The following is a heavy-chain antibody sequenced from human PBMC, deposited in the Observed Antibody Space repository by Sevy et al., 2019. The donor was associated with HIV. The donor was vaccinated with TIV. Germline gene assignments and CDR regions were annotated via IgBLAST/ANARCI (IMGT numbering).Heavy chain of an antibody. Sequence: SETLSLTCTVSGGSISSYYWSWIRQPPGKGLEWIGYIYYSGSTNYNPSLKSRVTISLDKSKNQFSLKLSSVIAADTAVYYCARGLRFLGAFDYWGQGTLVTVSS. CDR2: IYYSGST. CDR3: ARGLRFLGAFDY. V-gene: IGHV4-59*13. J-gene: IGHJ4*02. CDR1: GGSISSYY. D-gene: IGHD3-3*01.